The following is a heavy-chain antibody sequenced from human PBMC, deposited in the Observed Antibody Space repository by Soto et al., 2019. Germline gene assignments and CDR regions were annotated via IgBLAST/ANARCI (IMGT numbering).Heavy chain of an antibody. CDR3: ARSIQEDTGVAGPKDIWFDP. V-gene: IGHV1-69*02. CDR2: IIPILDVA. D-gene: IGHD6-19*01. Sequence: QVQLVQSGDEVKTPGSSVKVCCQTSGGTFRTYTINWVRQAPGQGLEWMGRIIPILDVANYAQKFQGRVTITADKSTSTAHMESRSLRSEDTAVYYCARSIQEDTGVAGPKDIWFDPWGQGTLVTVSS. J-gene: IGHJ5*02. CDR1: GGTFRTYT.